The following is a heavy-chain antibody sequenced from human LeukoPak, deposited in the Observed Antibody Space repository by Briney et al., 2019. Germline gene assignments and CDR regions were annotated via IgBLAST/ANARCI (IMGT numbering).Heavy chain of an antibody. J-gene: IGHJ4*02. CDR3: ARSFDF. CDR1: GFTFRNHE. Sequence: GGSLRLSCAASGFTFRNHEMNWVRQAPGKGLEWVSHISSSGSPIYYADSVRGRFTISRGNAKNSLYLQMNSLRAEDTAVYYCARSFDFWGQGNLVTVSS. CDR2: ISSSGSPI. V-gene: IGHV3-48*03.